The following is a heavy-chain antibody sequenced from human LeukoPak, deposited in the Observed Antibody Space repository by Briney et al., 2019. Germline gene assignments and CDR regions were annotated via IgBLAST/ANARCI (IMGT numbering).Heavy chain of an antibody. D-gene: IGHD2-2*01. CDR3: ARYCSSTSCYEIYYYYGMDV. Sequence: GGSLRLSCAASGFTFSSYSMNWVRQAPGKGLEWVSSISSSSSYIYYADSVKGRFTISRDNAKNSLYLQMNSLRAEDTAVYYCARYCSSTSCYEIYYYYGMDVWGQGTTVTVSS. V-gene: IGHV3-21*01. CDR1: GFTFSSYS. J-gene: IGHJ6*02. CDR2: ISSSSSYI.